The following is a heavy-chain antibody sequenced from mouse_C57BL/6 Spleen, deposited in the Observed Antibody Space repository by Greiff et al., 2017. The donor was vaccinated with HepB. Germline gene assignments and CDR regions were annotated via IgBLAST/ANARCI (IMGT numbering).Heavy chain of an antibody. CDR2: ISSGSSTI. D-gene: IGHD2-2*01. J-gene: IGHJ3*01. V-gene: IGHV5-17*01. Sequence: EVNVVESGGGLVKPGGSLKLSCAASGFTFSDYGMHWVRQAPEKGLEWVAYISSGSSTIYYADTVKGRFTISRDNAKNTLFLQMTSLRSEDTARYYCARDGYDGFAYWGQGTLVTVSA. CDR3: ARDGYDGFAY. CDR1: GFTFSDYG.